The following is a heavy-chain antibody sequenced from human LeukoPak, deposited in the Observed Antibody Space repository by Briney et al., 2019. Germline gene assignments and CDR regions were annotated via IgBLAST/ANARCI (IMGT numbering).Heavy chain of an antibody. CDR1: GFIFTNAW. J-gene: IGHJ4*02. Sequence: GGSLRLSCATPGFIFTNAWMKWARQAPGKGLEWVGRIKSKTDGGTIDYAAPVKGRFTISRDDSKNTLYLQMDNLKTEDTAIYYCSTPSFWGQGTLVTVSS. V-gene: IGHV3-15*07. CDR2: IKSKTDGGTI. CDR3: STPSF.